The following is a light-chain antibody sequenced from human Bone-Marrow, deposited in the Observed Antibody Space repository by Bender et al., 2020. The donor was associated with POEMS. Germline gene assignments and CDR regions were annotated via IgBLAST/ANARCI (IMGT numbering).Light chain of an antibody. V-gene: IGLV2-8*01. CDR2: EDN. J-gene: IGLJ2*01. CDR3: TSYSSSPTYVI. Sequence: QSALTQPPSASWSPGQSVTISCTGTSSDVGGYNYVSWYQQHPGKAPKLIIYEDNKRPSGVSDRFSGSKSGNTASLTVSGLQAEDEAHYYCTSYSSSPTYVIFGGGTKVTVL. CDR1: SSDVGGYNY.